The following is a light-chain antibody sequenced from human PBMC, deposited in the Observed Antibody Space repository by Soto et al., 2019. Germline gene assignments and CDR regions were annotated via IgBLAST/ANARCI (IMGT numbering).Light chain of an antibody. CDR1: SSDVGGYNY. CDR3: SSYTSSSTLGV. J-gene: IGLJ2*01. CDR2: DVS. V-gene: IGLV2-14*01. Sequence: QSALTQPASVSGSPGRSITISCTGTSSDVGGYNYVSWYQQHPGEAPKLMIYDVSNRPSGVSNRFSGSKSGNTASLTISGLQAEDEADYYCSSYTSSSTLGVFGGGTKVTVL.